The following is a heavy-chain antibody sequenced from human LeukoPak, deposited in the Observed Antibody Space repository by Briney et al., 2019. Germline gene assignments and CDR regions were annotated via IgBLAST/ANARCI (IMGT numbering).Heavy chain of an antibody. Sequence: PGRSLRLSCAASGFTFSSYAMHWVRQAPGKGLEWVAVISYDGSNKYYADSVKGRFTISRDNSKNKLYLQMNSLRAEDTAVYYCARDRIQEWLPPGRCDYWGQGTLVTVSS. CDR1: GFTFSSYA. V-gene: IGHV3-30*04. CDR3: ARDRIQEWLPPGRCDY. J-gene: IGHJ4*02. D-gene: IGHD5-12*01. CDR2: ISYDGSNK.